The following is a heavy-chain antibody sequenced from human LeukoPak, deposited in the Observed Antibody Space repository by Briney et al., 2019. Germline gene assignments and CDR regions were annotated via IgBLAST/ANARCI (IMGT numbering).Heavy chain of an antibody. Sequence: PSETLSLTCAVYGGSFSGYYWSWIRQPPGKGLEWIGEINHSGSTNYNPSLKSRVTISVDTSKNQFSLKLSSVTAADTAVYYCAREGGYYYDSSGNFDYWGQGTLVTVSS. CDR3: AREGGYYYDSSGNFDY. J-gene: IGHJ4*02. CDR2: INHSGST. D-gene: IGHD3-22*01. V-gene: IGHV4-34*01. CDR1: GGSFSGYY.